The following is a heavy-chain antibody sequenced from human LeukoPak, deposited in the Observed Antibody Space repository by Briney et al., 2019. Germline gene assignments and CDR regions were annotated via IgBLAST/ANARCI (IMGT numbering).Heavy chain of an antibody. J-gene: IGHJ4*02. Sequence: GGSLRLSCAASGFTFSSYSMNWVRQAPGKGLEWVSSISSSSSYIYYADSVKGRFTISRDNAKNSLYLQMNSLRAEDTAVYYCARQTKDIVVVPAAIDYWGQGTLVTVSS. CDR2: ISSSSSYI. V-gene: IGHV3-21*01. D-gene: IGHD2-2*01. CDR3: ARQTKDIVVVPAAIDY. CDR1: GFTFSSYS.